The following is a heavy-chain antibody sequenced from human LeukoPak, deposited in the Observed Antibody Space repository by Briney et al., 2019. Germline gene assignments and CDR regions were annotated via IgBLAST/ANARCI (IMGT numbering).Heavy chain of an antibody. CDR1: GFTFSSYS. J-gene: IGHJ3*02. V-gene: IGHV3-48*01. CDR3: ARDRNIGYSEWHDAFDI. CDR2: ISSGSSTI. D-gene: IGHD6-13*01. Sequence: TGGSLRLSCAASGFTFSSYSMSCVRQAPGKGLEWVSYISSGSSTIYYADSVKGRFTISRDNAKNSLYLQMNSLRAEDTAVYYCARDRNIGYSEWHDAFDIWGQGTMVTVSS.